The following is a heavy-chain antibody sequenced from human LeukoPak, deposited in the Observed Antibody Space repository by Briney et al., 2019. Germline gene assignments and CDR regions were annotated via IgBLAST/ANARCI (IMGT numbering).Heavy chain of an antibody. CDR2: ISSSSSYI. CDR3: ARENFRYFGGMDV. D-gene: IGHD3-9*01. V-gene: IGHV3-21*01. J-gene: IGHJ6*02. CDR1: GFTFSSYS. Sequence: PGGSLRLSCAASGFTFSSYSMNWVRQAPGKGLEWVSSISSSSSYIYYADSVKGRFTISRDNAKNSLYLQMNSLRAEDTAVYYCARENFRYFGGMDVWGQGTTVTVSS.